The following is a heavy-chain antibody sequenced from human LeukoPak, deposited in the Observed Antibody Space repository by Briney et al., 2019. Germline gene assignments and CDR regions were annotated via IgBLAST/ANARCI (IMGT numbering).Heavy chain of an antibody. J-gene: IGHJ4*02. CDR1: GFTFTSSA. V-gene: IGHV1-58*02. D-gene: IGHD1-26*01. Sequence: SVKVSCKASGFTFTSSAMQWVRQARGQRLEWIGWIVVGSGNTNYAQKFQERVTITRDMSTSTAYMELSSLRSEDTAVYYCAAEDRSGSYSPFDYWGQGTLVTASS. CDR2: IVVGSGNT. CDR3: AAEDRSGSYSPFDY.